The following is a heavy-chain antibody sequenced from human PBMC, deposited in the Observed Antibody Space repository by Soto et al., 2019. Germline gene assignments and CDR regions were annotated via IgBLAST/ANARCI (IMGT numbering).Heavy chain of an antibody. D-gene: IGHD2-21*02. CDR3: ARGGTAIDY. V-gene: IGHV1-18*01. Sequence: QVQLVQSGAEVKKPGASVKVSCKTSGYTFTNFGLSWVRQAPGQGLEWMGWISAYNGNTNYAQNFQVRVTMTTATSTSTAYMGLRRLRSNDTAVYYCARGGTAIDYWGQGTLVTVSS. CDR1: GYTFTNFG. J-gene: IGHJ4*02. CDR2: ISAYNGNT.